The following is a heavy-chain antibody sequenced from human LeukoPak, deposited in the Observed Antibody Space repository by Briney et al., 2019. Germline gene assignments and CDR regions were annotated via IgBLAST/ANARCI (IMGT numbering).Heavy chain of an antibody. CDR1: GFTFSSYN. CDR3: VREEGFCSGGSCYAY. J-gene: IGHJ4*02. Sequence: PGGSLRLSCAASGFTFSSYNMNWVRQAPGKGLEWVSSISSSSSYIYYTDSVKGRFTISRDNAKNSLYLQMNSLRAEDTALYYCVREEGFCSGGSCYAYWGQGTLVTVSS. CDR2: ISSSSSYI. D-gene: IGHD2-15*01. V-gene: IGHV3-21*04.